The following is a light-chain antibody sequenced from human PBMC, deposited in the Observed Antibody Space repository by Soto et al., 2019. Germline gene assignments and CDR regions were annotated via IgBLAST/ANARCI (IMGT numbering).Light chain of an antibody. V-gene: IGKV1-5*01. CDR1: QSISTW. CDR3: QQYYTYPYT. CDR2: DAS. Sequence: DIQMTQSRTTLSASVGDRVTITCRASQSISTWLAWYQQKPGKAPKLLISDASSLLSGVPSTFSGSASGTEFTLTISSLQPDDFATYYCQQYYTYPYTFGQGTKLEIK. J-gene: IGKJ2*01.